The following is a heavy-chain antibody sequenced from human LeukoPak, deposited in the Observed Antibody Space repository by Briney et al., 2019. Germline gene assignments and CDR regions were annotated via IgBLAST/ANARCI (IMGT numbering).Heavy chain of an antibody. V-gene: IGHV4-39*01. J-gene: IGHJ6*03. CDR3: ASGSSGFDYGRYFFYYMDV. Sequence: SETLSHTCTVSGGSISSSSYYWGWIRQPPGKGLEWIGSIYYSGSTYNNPSLKSRVTMSVDTSKNQFSLKLSSVTAADTAIYYCASGSSGFDYGRYFFYYMDVWGKGTTVTVFS. D-gene: IGHD5-12*01. CDR1: GGSISSSSYY. CDR2: IYYSGST.